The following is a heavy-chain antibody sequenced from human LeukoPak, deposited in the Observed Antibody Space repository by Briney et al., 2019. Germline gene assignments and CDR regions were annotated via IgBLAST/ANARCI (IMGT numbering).Heavy chain of an antibody. D-gene: IGHD5-18*01. V-gene: IGHV3-7*01. Sequence: PGGSLRLSCAASGFTFSSYWMSWVRQAPGKGLEWVANIKQDGSEKYYVDSVKGRFTISRDNAKNSLYLQMNSLRAEDTAVYYCARLFDGSRLIQLWSGGDYWGQGTLVTVSS. CDR3: ARLFDGSRLIQLWSGGDY. CDR2: IKQDGSEK. CDR1: GFTFSSYW. J-gene: IGHJ4*02.